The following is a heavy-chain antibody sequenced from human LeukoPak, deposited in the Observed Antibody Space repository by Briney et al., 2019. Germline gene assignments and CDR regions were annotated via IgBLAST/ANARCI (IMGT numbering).Heavy chain of an antibody. CDR3: ARARNGTLKY. V-gene: IGHV3-30*01. D-gene: IGHD1-26*01. Sequence: GGSLRLSCAASGFTFSHYAMHWVRQAPGKGLEWVAIISYDGNHKYYADSVKGRFTISRDNSKNTLYVQMNSLRAEDTAVYYCARARNGTLKYWGQGTLVTVCS. CDR2: ISYDGNHK. J-gene: IGHJ4*02. CDR1: GFTFSHYA.